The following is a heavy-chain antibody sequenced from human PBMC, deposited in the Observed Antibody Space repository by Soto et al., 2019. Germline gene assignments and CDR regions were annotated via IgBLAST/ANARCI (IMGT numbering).Heavy chain of an antibody. CDR2: ILPILDVA. J-gene: IGHJ4*02. CDR3: VGGYNSRLDY. CDR1: GGTFSSYS. Sequence: QVQLVQSGAEVKKPGSSVKVSCKASGGTFSSYSINWVRQAPGQGLEWMGRILPILDVANYAQKFQGRVTITADKSTTTAYMELSGLKSEVTAVYYCVGGYNSRLDYWGQGTLVTVSS. V-gene: IGHV1-69*02. D-gene: IGHD6-25*01.